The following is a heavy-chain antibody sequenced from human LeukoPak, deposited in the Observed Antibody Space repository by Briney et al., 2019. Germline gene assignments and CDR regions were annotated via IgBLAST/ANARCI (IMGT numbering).Heavy chain of an antibody. CDR2: IGGSGEST. CDR1: GFTFSSYA. D-gene: IGHD1-26*01. J-gene: IGHJ4*02. Sequence: GGSLRLSCAASGFTFSSYAMSWVRQAPGKGLEWVSTIGGSGESTYYADSVKGRFTISRDNSKNTVYLQMNSLRAEDTAVYYCAKVLSGSQDYWGQGTLVTVFS. CDR3: AKVLSGSQDY. V-gene: IGHV3-23*01.